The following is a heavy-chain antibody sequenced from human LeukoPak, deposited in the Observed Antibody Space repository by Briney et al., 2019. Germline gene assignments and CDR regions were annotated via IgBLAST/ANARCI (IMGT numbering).Heavy chain of an antibody. CDR1: GFTFSSYE. J-gene: IGHJ5*02. Sequence: GGSLRLSCAASGFTFSSYEMNWVRQAPGKGLEWVSYISSSGSTLYYADSVKGRFTISRDNAKNSLYLQMNSLRAEDTAVYYCARGNVVVPAAHTTNWFDPWGQGTLVTVSS. CDR3: ARGNVVVPAAHTTNWFDP. CDR2: ISSSGSTL. V-gene: IGHV3-48*03. D-gene: IGHD2-2*01.